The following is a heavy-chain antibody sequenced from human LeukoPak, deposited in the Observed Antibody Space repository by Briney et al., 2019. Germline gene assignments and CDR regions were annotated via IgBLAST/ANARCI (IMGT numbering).Heavy chain of an antibody. Sequence: SETLSLTCTVSGGSISSYYWSWIRQPPGKGLGWIGYIYYSGSTNYNPSLKSRVTISVDTSKNQFSLKLSSVTAADTAVYYCARVDVVAGTTFDYWGQGTLVTVSS. V-gene: IGHV4-59*01. J-gene: IGHJ4*02. CDR1: GGSISSYY. D-gene: IGHD6-19*01. CDR3: ARVDVVAGTTFDY. CDR2: IYYSGST.